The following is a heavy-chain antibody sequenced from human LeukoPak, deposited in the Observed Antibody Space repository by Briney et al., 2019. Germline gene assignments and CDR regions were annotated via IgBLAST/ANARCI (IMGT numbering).Heavy chain of an antibody. CDR1: VASISIDY. Sequence: SETLSLTCTVSVASISIDYWSWIRQAPGKGPEWIGYTSYSGSTNYNPSLKSRVTFSMDTSKNHFSLKLNSATAADTAVYYCARNGYTGYDLEFRYYYYYMDVWGKGTTVTVSS. D-gene: IGHD5-12*01. J-gene: IGHJ6*03. CDR2: TSYSGST. V-gene: IGHV4-59*01. CDR3: ARNGYTGYDLEFRYYYYYMDV.